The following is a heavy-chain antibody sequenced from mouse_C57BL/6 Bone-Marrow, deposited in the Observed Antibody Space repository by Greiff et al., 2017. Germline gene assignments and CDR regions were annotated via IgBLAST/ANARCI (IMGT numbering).Heavy chain of an antibody. CDR3: ARSAYYSYYYAMDY. Sequence: QVQLQQSGAELARPGASVKLSCKASGYTFTSYGISWVKQRTGQGLEWIGEIYPRSGNTYYNEKFKGKATLTADKSSSTAYMELRSLTSEDSAVYFCARSAYYSYYYAMDYWGQGTSVTVSS. V-gene: IGHV1-81*01. J-gene: IGHJ4*01. CDR1: GYTFTSYG. CDR2: IYPRSGNT. D-gene: IGHD2-12*01.